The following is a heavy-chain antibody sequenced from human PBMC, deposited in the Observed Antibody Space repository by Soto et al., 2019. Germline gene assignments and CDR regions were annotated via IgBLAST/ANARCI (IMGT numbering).Heavy chain of an antibody. V-gene: IGHV3-30*18. CDR3: AKRITTAGIIDY. D-gene: IGHD6-13*01. Sequence: GGSLRLSCAASGFTFSSYGMHWFRQAPGKGLEWVALISYDGTVKYYAHSVKGRFTVSRDSSKNTLYLQMNSLRAEDTAVYYCAKRITTAGIIDYWGQGTLVTVS. CDR2: ISYDGTVK. CDR1: GFTFSSYG. J-gene: IGHJ4*02.